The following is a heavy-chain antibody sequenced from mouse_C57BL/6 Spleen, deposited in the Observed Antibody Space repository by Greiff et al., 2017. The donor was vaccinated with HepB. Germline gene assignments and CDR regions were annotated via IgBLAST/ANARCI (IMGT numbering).Heavy chain of an antibody. CDR2: INYDGSST. J-gene: IGHJ2*01. D-gene: IGHD3-2*02. CDR3: AREAELRPYYFDY. Sequence: VQLKESEGGLVQPGSSMKLSCTASGFTFSDYYMAWVRQVPEKGLEWVANINYDGSSTYYLDSLKSRFIISRDNAKNILYLQMSSLKSEDTATYYCAREAELRPYYFDYWGQGTTLTVSS. CDR1: GFTFSDYY. V-gene: IGHV5-16*01.